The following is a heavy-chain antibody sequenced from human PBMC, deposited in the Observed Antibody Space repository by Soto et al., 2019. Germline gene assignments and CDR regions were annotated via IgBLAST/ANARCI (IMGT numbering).Heavy chain of an antibody. CDR3: AKSPPAVAGYFDY. D-gene: IGHD6-19*01. J-gene: IGHJ4*02. CDR1: GFTFSSSG. CDR2: TSFDGSSG. V-gene: IGHV3-30*18. Sequence: QAQLVESGGGVVQPGRSLRLSCAASGFTFSSSGMHWVRQAPGKGLEWVAVTSFDGSSGYYADSVRGRFTISRDNSNNTLYLQMNSLRAEGTAVYYCAKSPPAVAGYFDYWGQGTLVTVSS.